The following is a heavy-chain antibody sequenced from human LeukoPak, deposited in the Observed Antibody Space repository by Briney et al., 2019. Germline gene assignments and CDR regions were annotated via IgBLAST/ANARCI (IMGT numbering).Heavy chain of an antibody. J-gene: IGHJ4*02. D-gene: IGHD3-22*01. CDR2: IYYSGST. CDR3: ARHRAYYYDSGDFDY. Sequence: PSETLSLTCTVSGGSISSYYWSWIRQPPGKGLEWIGCIYYSGSTNYNPSLKSRVTISVDTSKNQFSLKLSSVTAADTAVYYCARHRAYYYDSGDFDYWGQGTLVTVSS. CDR1: GGSISSYY. V-gene: IGHV4-59*08.